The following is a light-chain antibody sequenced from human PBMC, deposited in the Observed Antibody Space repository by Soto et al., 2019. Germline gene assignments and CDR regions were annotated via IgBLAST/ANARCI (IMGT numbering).Light chain of an antibody. CDR3: CSYAGSTTHYV. CDR1: SSDVGYYNL. V-gene: IGLV2-23*02. CDR2: EVN. J-gene: IGLJ1*01. Sequence: QSVLTQPAAVSGSTGQSITISCTGTSSDVGYYNLVSWYQQHPGKAPKLIIYEVNTRPSGFSNRFSGSKSGNTASLTISGFQAEDGADYYCCSYAGSTTHYVFGSGTKVT.